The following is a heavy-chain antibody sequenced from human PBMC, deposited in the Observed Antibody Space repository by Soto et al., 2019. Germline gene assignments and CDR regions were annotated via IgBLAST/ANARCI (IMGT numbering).Heavy chain of an antibody. CDR1: GFTFENFG. CDR3: AKNQGVELVPLATVDWFDP. J-gene: IGHJ5*02. Sequence: GGSLRLSCAASGFTFENFGMSWVRQAPGKGLEWISSISGSGLNKYYADSVKGRFTISRDNSKNTVYLELSNLRAEDTAVYHCAKNQGVELVPLATVDWFDPWGQGSAVTVPQ. CDR2: ISGSGLNK. D-gene: IGHD1-26*01. V-gene: IGHV3-23*01.